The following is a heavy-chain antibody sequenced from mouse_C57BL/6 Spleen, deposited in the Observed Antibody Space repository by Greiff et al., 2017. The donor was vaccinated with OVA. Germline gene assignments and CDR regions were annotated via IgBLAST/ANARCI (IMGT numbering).Heavy chain of an antibody. J-gene: IGHJ3*01. CDR1: GFTFSSYA. V-gene: IGHV5-9-1*02. D-gene: IGHD2-3*01. CDR3: TRDGGYYWFAY. Sequence: EVKLVESGEGLVKPGGSLKLSCAASGFTFSSYAMSWVRQTPEKRLEWVAYISSGGDYIYYADTVKGRFTISRDNARNTLYLKMSSLKSEDTAMYYCTRDGGYYWFAYWGQGTLVTVSA. CDR2: ISSGGDYI.